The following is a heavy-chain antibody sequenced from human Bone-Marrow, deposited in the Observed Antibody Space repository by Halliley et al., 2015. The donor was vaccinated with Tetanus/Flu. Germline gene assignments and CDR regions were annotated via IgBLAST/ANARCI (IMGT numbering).Heavy chain of an antibody. J-gene: IGHJ4*02. Sequence: WVATIWIDGRNKFYADTVKGRFTISRDDPKNTLFLEMNSLRTEDTGLYFCTRGCATATCYANAWGQGTRVSVSS. CDR2: IWIDGRNK. CDR3: TRGCATATCYANA. V-gene: IGHV3-33*04. D-gene: IGHD2-2*01.